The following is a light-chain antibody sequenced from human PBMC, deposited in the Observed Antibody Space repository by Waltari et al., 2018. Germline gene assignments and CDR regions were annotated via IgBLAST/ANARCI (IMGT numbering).Light chain of an antibody. J-gene: IGLJ2*01. Sequence: QSVLTQPASVSGSPGQSITISCPGTSGNVGGSDYVSWNQQQPGKAPKLMIYDVKNRPSGVSNRFSGSKSGDTASLTISGLQAEDEADYYCSSYAVTATLLFGGGTTLTVL. V-gene: IGLV2-14*01. CDR1: SGNVGGSDY. CDR2: DVK. CDR3: SSYAVTATLL.